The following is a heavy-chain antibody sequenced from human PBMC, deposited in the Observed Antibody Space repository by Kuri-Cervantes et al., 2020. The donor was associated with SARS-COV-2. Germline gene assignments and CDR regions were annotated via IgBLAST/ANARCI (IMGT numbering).Heavy chain of an antibody. CDR1: GGSISSSSYY. V-gene: IGHV4-39*01. CDR2: IYYSGGT. Sequence: GSLRLSCTVSGGSISSSSYYWGWIRQPPGKGLEWIGSIYYSGGTYYNPSLKSRVTISVDTSKSQFSLKLSSVTAADTAVYYCARHEGWFPLWLPFDYWGQGTLVTVSS. J-gene: IGHJ4*02. CDR3: ARHEGWFPLWLPFDY. D-gene: IGHD5-18*01.